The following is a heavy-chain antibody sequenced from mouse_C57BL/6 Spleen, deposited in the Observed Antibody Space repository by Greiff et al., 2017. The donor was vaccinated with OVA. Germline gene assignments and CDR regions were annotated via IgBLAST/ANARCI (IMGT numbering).Heavy chain of an antibody. CDR1: GYSITSGYY. CDR2: ISYDGSN. V-gene: IGHV3-6*01. Sequence: VQLKESGPGLVKPSQSLSLTCSVTGYSITSGYYWNWIRQFPGNKLEWMGYISYDGSNNYNPSLKNRIPITRDTSKNQSFLKLNSVTTEDTATYYCARVFYDGYYDYWGQGTTLTVSS. J-gene: IGHJ2*01. D-gene: IGHD2-3*01. CDR3: ARVFYDGYYDY.